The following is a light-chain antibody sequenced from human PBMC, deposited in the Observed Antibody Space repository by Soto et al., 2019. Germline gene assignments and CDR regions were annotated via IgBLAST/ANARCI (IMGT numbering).Light chain of an antibody. CDR3: QQYINWPRT. Sequence: EIVMTQSPATPSVSPGERATLSCRASQSVTTNLAWYQQKPGQAPRLLIYGISTRATGIPTRFSGSGSGTEFTLTISSLQSEDFAVYYCQQYINWPRTFGQGTKVDIK. V-gene: IGKV3-15*01. J-gene: IGKJ1*01. CDR2: GIS. CDR1: QSVTTN.